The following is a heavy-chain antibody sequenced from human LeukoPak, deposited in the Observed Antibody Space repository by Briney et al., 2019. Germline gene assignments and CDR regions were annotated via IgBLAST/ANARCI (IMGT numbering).Heavy chain of an antibody. CDR1: GYTVTGYY. Sequence: ASVKVSCKASGYTVTGYYMHWVRQAPGQGLEWMGWINPNSGGTNYAQKFQGRVTMTRDTSISTAYMELSRLRSDDTAVYYCARREIFDFYRSSNWCFDLWGRGTLVTVSS. CDR2: INPNSGGT. CDR3: ARREIFDFYRSSNWCFDL. V-gene: IGHV1-2*02. D-gene: IGHD3/OR15-3a*01. J-gene: IGHJ2*01.